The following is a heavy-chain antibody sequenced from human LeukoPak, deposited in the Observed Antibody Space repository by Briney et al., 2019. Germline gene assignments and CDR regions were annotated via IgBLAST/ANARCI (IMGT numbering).Heavy chain of an antibody. CDR1: GYTFSTYD. D-gene: IGHD3-22*01. CDR2: MNPNSGNT. Sequence: ASVKVSCKASGYTFSTYDINWVRQATGQGLEWMGWMNPNSGNTGYAQKFRGRVTMTRDTSITTAYLELSSLTSEDTAVYYCARVHSSGQDWGRGTLVTVSS. J-gene: IGHJ4*02. V-gene: IGHV1-8*01. CDR3: ARVHSSGQD.